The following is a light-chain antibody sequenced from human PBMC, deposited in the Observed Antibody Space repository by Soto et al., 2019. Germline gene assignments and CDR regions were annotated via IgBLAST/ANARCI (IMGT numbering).Light chain of an antibody. V-gene: IGKV1-39*01. Sequence: DIRLTQSPSSLSASVGDRVTISCRASQSISTYLMWYHQKPGKAPNLLIYGASGLQNGVPSRFAGSGSWTEFTLTITGLQPEDFGTYYCQQSSITPRSFGQGTKVEI. CDR2: GAS. J-gene: IGKJ1*01. CDR1: QSISTY. CDR3: QQSSITPRS.